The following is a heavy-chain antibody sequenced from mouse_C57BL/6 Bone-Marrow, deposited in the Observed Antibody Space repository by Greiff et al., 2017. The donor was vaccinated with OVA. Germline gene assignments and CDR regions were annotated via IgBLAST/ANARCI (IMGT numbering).Heavy chain of an antibody. V-gene: IGHV1-9*01. J-gene: IGHJ1*03. CDR2: ILPGSGST. CDR1: GYTFTGYW. Sequence: QVQLKESGAELMKPGASVKLSCKATGYTFTGYWIEWVKQRPGHGLEWIGEILPGSGSTNYNEKFKGKATFTADTSSNTAYMQLSSLTTEDSAIYYCARRGHYYGSSHWYFDVWGTGTTVTVSS. D-gene: IGHD1-1*01. CDR3: ARRGHYYGSSHWYFDV.